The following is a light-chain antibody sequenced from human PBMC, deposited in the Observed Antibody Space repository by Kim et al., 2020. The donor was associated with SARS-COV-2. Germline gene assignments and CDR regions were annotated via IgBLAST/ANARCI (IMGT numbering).Light chain of an antibody. CDR1: QGISSN. CDR3: QKCNGPPWT. Sequence: DIQMTQSPSSLSVSVGDRVTITCRASQGISSNVAWYQQKPGEVPQLLMYDASVLQSGVPSRFSGSGSGTDFTLTISSLQPEDAATYYCQKCNGPPWTFGQGTKVEIK. CDR2: DAS. V-gene: IGKV1-27*01. J-gene: IGKJ1*01.